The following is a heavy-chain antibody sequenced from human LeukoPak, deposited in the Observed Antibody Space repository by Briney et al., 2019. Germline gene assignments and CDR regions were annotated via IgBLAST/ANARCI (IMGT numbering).Heavy chain of an antibody. Sequence: PGGSLRLSCAASGFTFSSYGMHWVRQAPGKGLEWVAVISYDGSNKYYADSVKGRFTISRDNSKNTLYLQMNSLRAEDTAVYYCAKDGGYCSGGSCYETYYSDYWGQGTLVTVSS. J-gene: IGHJ4*02. D-gene: IGHD2-15*01. V-gene: IGHV3-30*18. CDR1: GFTFSSYG. CDR2: ISYDGSNK. CDR3: AKDGGYCSGGSCYETYYSDY.